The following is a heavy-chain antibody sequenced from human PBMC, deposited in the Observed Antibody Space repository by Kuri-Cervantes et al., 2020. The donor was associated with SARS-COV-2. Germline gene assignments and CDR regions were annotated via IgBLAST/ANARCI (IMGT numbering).Heavy chain of an antibody. CDR1: GYTFTSYG. V-gene: IGHV1-18*01. D-gene: IGHD2-2*02. Sequence: ASVKVSCKASGYTFTSYGISWVRQAPGQGLEWMGWISAYNGNTNYAQKLQGRVTMTTDISTSTAYMELRSLRSDDTAVYYCARDGTEYQLLYTPDYWGQGTLVTDSS. CDR2: ISAYNGNT. J-gene: IGHJ4*02. CDR3: ARDGTEYQLLYTPDY.